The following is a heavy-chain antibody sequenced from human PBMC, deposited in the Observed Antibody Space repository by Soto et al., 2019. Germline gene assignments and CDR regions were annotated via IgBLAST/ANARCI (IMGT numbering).Heavy chain of an antibody. Sequence: ASVKVSCKASGYTFTGYYMHWVRQAPGQGLEWMGWINPNSGGTNYAQKFQGWVTMTRDTSISTAYMELSRLRSDDTAVYYCARAGIAAAERGRWFDPWGQGTLVTVSS. CDR2: INPNSGGT. J-gene: IGHJ5*02. CDR1: GYTFTGYY. CDR3: ARAGIAAAERGRWFDP. D-gene: IGHD6-13*01. V-gene: IGHV1-2*04.